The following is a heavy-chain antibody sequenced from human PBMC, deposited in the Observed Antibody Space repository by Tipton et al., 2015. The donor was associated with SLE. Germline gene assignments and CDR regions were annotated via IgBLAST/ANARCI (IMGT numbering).Heavy chain of an antibody. V-gene: IGHV4-59*11. Sequence: LRLSCTVSGGSISSHYWSWIRQPPGKRLEWIGHVHSSGSTFYNPSLKSRVTISMDTSKNQVSLRMTSVTAADTAVYYCATQGVSRALHSWGPGTLVTVSS. CDR3: ATQGVSRALHS. CDR1: GGSISSHY. CDR2: VHSSGST. D-gene: IGHD2-8*01. J-gene: IGHJ4*02.